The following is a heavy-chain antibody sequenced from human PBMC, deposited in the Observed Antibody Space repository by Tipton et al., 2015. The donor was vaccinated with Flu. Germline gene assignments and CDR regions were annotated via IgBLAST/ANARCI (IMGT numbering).Heavy chain of an antibody. J-gene: IGHJ2*01. D-gene: IGHD3-22*01. CDR3: ARGSYSFDSSGYYVHFDL. V-gene: IGHV4-59*01. Sequence: TLSLTCTVSGGSISSYYWSWIRQPPGKGLEWIAYIYHSGSTNYNPSLKSRVTISEDTSKNQFSLKLSSVTAADTAVYYCARGSYSFDSSGYYVHFDLWGRGALVTVSS. CDR1: GGSISSYY. CDR2: IYHSGST.